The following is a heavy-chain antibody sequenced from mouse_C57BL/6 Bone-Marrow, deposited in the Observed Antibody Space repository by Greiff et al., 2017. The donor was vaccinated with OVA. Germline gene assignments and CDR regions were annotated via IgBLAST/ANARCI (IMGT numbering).Heavy chain of an antibody. CDR3: VTGFYAMDY. J-gene: IGHJ4*01. CDR1: GFTFSDYG. CDR2: ISSGGSTI. V-gene: IGHV5-17*01. Sequence: DVMLVESGGGLVKPGGSLKLSCAASGFTFSDYGMHWVRQAPEKGLEWVAYISSGGSTIYYADTVKGRFTISRDNAKNTLFLQMTSLRSEDTAMYYCVTGFYAMDYWGQGTSVTVSS. D-gene: IGHD4-1*01.